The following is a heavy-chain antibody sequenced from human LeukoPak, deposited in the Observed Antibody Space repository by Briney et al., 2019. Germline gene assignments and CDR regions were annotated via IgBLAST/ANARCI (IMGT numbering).Heavy chain of an antibody. J-gene: IGHJ3*02. CDR3: ARGTGVIAAAGIGAFDI. D-gene: IGHD6-13*01. V-gene: IGHV3-33*01. CDR1: GFTFSSYG. Sequence: QTGGSLRLSCAASGFTFSSYGMHWVRQAPGKGLEWVAVIWYDGSNKYYADSVKGRFTISRDNSKNTLYLQMNSLRAEDTAVYYCARGTGVIAAAGIGAFDIWGQGTMVTVSS. CDR2: IWYDGSNK.